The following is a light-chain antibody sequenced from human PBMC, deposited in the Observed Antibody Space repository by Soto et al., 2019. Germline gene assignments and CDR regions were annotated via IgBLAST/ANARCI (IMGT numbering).Light chain of an antibody. Sequence: ESMLTQSPGTLSLSPGERATLSCRASQSVSTRYLAWYQQKPGQAPRLLIYGASIRATGIADRFSGRGSGTDFALTISRLEPEDFAVYYCYQFGSSPPAFTFGQGTKLEI. V-gene: IGKV3-20*01. J-gene: IGKJ2*01. CDR3: YQFGSSPPAFT. CDR2: GAS. CDR1: QSVSTRY.